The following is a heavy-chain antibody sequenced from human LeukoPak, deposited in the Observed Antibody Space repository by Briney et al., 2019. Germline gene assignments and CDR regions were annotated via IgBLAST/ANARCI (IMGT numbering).Heavy chain of an antibody. V-gene: IGHV1-2*02. CDR3: VREARAGNWFDP. CDR1: GYTFTSYY. Sequence: ASVNVSCKASGYTFTSYYIHWVRQAPGQGLEWMGWINPDSGGTNYAQQFQGRVTMTRDTSISTVYMDLSRLRSDDTAMYYCVREARAGNWFDPGGQGTLVIVSS. J-gene: IGHJ5*02. CDR2: INPDSGGT.